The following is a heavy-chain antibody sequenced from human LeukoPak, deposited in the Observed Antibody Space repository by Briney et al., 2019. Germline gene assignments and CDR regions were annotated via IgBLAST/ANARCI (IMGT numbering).Heavy chain of an antibody. CDR1: GFTFSSYA. J-gene: IGHJ5*02. V-gene: IGHV3-23*01. Sequence: PGGSLRLSCAASGFTFSSYAMSWVRQAPGKGLEWVSAISGSGGSTYYADSVKGRFTISRDNSKNTLYLQMNSLRAEDTAVYYCAKAAVVAATQENWFDPWGQGTLVTVSS. D-gene: IGHD2-15*01. CDR2: ISGSGGST. CDR3: AKAAVVAATQENWFDP.